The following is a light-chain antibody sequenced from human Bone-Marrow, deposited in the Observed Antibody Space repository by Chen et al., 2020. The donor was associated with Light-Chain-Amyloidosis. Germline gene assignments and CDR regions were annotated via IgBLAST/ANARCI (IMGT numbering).Light chain of an antibody. V-gene: IGKV1-39*01. Sequence: DIQMTQSPSSLSASVGDRVTITCRASQTIVTYLNWYQQRPGKPPKLLISAASNLHGGVPSRFSGSASGTEFTLTISSHQPEDLATDYCRQTHSPPPTFGQGTKVTIK. CDR3: RQTHSPPPT. CDR1: QTIVTY. CDR2: AAS. J-gene: IGKJ1*01.